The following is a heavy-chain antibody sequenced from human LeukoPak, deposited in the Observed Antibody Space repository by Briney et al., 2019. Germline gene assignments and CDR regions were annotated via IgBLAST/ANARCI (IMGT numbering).Heavy chain of an antibody. CDR3: AKDVSGGSATGAFDI. V-gene: IGHV1-2*02. D-gene: IGHD2-15*01. CDR2: IIPIFGTA. J-gene: IGHJ3*02. CDR1: GYSFIDYY. Sequence: GASVTVSCKPSGYSFIDYYIHWVRQAPGQGLEWMGGIIPIFGTANYAQKFQGRVTMTRNTSISTAYMELSSLRSEDTALYYCAKDVSGGSATGAFDIWGQGTMGTVSA.